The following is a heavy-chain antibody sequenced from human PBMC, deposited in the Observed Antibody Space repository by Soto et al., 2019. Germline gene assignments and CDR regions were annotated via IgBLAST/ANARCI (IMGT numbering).Heavy chain of an antibody. Sequence: ASVKVSCKASGYTFTGYYMHWVRQAPGQGLEWMGWINPNSGGTNYAQKFQGWVTMTRDTSISTAYMELSRLRSDDTAVYYCARDGFVAVNFPGIAADYGMDVWGQGTTVTVSS. CDR2: INPNSGGT. J-gene: IGHJ6*02. CDR1: GYTFTGYY. V-gene: IGHV1-2*04. D-gene: IGHD6-13*01. CDR3: ARDGFVAVNFPGIAADYGMDV.